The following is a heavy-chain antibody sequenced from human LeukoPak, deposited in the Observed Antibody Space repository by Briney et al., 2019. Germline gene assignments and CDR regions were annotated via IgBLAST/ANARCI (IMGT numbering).Heavy chain of an antibody. J-gene: IGHJ5*02. Sequence: ASVKVSCKASGYTFTSYGISWVRQAPGQGLEWMGWINANSSGTNYAQNFQGRVTMTRDTSISTAYMELSRLRSHDTAVYYCARGMTTVTTGWFDPWGQGTLVTVSS. CDR3: ARGMTTVTTGWFDP. D-gene: IGHD4-17*01. CDR1: GYTFTSYG. V-gene: IGHV1-2*02. CDR2: INANSSGT.